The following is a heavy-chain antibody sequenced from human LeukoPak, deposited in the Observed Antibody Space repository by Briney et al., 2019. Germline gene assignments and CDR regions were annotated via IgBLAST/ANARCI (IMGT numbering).Heavy chain of an antibody. CDR1: GFTFSDYP. J-gene: IGHJ4*02. CDR2: TSYDGSSN. Sequence: GRSLRLSCAASGFTFSDYPMHWVRQAPGKGLEWVAITSYDGSSNYYADSVKGQFTISRDNSKNTLYLQVNSLRPEDTAVYYCVRGVSSAWSTFDYWGQGTLVTVSS. V-gene: IGHV3-30-3*01. CDR3: VRGVSSAWSTFDY. D-gene: IGHD6-19*01.